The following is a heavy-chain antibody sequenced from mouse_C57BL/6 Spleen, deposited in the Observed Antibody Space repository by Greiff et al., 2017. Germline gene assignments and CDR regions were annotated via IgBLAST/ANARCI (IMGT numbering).Heavy chain of an antibody. D-gene: IGHD1-1*01. J-gene: IGHJ2*01. CDR3: ARDAFYRCSYYFDY. CDR1: GFNINNTY. V-gene: IGHV14-3*01. CDR2: IDPAHGNT. Sequence: VQLQQSVAELVRPGASVKLSCTASGFNINNTYMPWVQQRPEQGLEWIGRIDPAHGNTNYAPKLKGKATITTDTATNTPYLQISRLTSEDTAIYYCARDAFYRCSYYFDYWGQGTTLTVSS.